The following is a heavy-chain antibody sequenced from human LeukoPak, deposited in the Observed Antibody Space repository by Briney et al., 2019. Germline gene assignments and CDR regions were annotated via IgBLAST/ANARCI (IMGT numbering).Heavy chain of an antibody. Sequence: SVTVSFMASGKTFSSYTSVWVRQAPGQGNEWMGGIIPTFVTANYAQKFQGRVTITADESTSTAYMELSSLRSEDTAVYYCARGGWSGDSSSWFPYSFDTWGQGTLVTVSS. CDR2: IIPTFVTA. V-gene: IGHV1-69*01. J-gene: IGHJ5*02. CDR3: ARGGWSGDSSSWFPYSFDT. D-gene: IGHD6-13*01. CDR1: GKTFSSYT.